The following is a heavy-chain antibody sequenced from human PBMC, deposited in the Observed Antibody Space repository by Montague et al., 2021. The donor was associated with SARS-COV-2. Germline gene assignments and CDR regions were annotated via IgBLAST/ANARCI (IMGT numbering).Heavy chain of an antibody. CDR3: ARLGRGYSYAQSAFDI. Sequence: ETLSLTCTVSGGSISSYYWSWIRQPPGKGLEWIGYIYYSGSTNYNPSLKSRVTISVDTSENQFSLKLSSVTAADTAVYYCARLGRGYSYAQSAFDIWGQGTMVTVSS. V-gene: IGHV4-59*08. J-gene: IGHJ3*02. D-gene: IGHD5-18*01. CDR2: IYYSGST. CDR1: GGSISSYY.